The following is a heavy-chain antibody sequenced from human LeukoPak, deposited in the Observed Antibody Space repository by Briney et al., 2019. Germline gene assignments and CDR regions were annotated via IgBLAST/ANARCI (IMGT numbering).Heavy chain of an antibody. Sequence: SVKVSCKASGYTFTSYYMHWVRQAPGQGLEWMGGIIPIFGTANYAQKFQGRVTITADKSTSTAYMELSSLRSEDTAVYYCARDPRGGGTWGQGTLVTVSS. CDR3: ARDPRGGGT. CDR1: GYTFTSYY. V-gene: IGHV1-69*06. J-gene: IGHJ4*02. D-gene: IGHD3-16*01. CDR2: IIPIFGTA.